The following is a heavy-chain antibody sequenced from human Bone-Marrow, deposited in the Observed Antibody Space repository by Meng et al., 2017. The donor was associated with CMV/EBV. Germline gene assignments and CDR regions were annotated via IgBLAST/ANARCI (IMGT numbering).Heavy chain of an antibody. Sequence: GSLRLSCTVSGGSISSSSYYWGWIRQPPGKGLEWIGSIYYSGSTYYNPSLKSRVTISVDTSKNQFSLKLSSVTAADTAVYYCARNLLGLGYCSSTSCYLAWFDPWGQGTLVTVSS. J-gene: IGHJ5*02. D-gene: IGHD2-2*01. CDR2: IYYSGST. CDR1: GGSISSSSYY. CDR3: ARNLLGLGYCSSTSCYLAWFDP. V-gene: IGHV4-39*07.